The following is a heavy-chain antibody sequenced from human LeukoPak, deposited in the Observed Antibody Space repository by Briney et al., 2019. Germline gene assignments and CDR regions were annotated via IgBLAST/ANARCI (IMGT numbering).Heavy chain of an antibody. Sequence: ASVKVSCKASGYTFSTYGISWVRQAPGQGLEWMGWISAYKGNTYYAQKLQGRVTMTTDTSTSTAYMELRSLRSEDTAVYYCARALSGGYGDYYVWFDPWGQGTLVTVSS. CDR2: ISAYKGNT. D-gene: IGHD4-17*01. J-gene: IGHJ5*02. V-gene: IGHV1-18*01. CDR3: ARALSGGYGDYYVWFDP. CDR1: GYTFSTYG.